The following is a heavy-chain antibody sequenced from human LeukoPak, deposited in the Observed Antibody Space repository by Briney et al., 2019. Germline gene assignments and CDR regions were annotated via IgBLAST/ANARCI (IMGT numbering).Heavy chain of an antibody. J-gene: IGHJ4*02. D-gene: IGHD6-6*01. CDR1: GYTFTSYD. V-gene: IGHV1-8*01. CDR2: MNPNSGNT. Sequence: ASVKVSCKASGYTFTSYDINWVRQATGQGLEWMGWMNPNSGNTGYAQKFQGRVTMTRNNSISTAYMELSSLRSEDTAVYYCARGLGIAARLIFNYWGQGTLVTVSS. CDR3: ARGLGIAARLIFNY.